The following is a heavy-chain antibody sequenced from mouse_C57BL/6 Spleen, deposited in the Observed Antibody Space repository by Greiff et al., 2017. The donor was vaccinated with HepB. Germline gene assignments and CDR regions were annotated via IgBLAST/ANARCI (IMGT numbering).Heavy chain of an antibody. CDR1: GYSITSGYY. D-gene: IGHD2-5*01. CDR2: ISYDGSN. J-gene: IGHJ2*01. Sequence: EVKLEESGPGLVKPSQSLSLTCSVTGYSITSGYYWNWIRQFPGNKLEWMGYISYDGSNNYNPSLKNRISITRDTSKNQFFLKLNTVTTEDTATYYCARDGDSKNYFDYWGQGTTLTVSS. V-gene: IGHV3-6*01. CDR3: ARDGDSKNYFDY.